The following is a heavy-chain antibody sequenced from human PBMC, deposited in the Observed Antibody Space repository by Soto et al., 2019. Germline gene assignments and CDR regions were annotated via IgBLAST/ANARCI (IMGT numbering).Heavy chain of an antibody. CDR3: ATEKWGMVRGASAFDI. Sequence: SETLSLTCTVSGGSISSGDYYWCWIRQPPGKGLEWIGYIYYSGSTYYNPSLKSRVTISVDTSKNQFSLKLSSVTAADTAVYYCATEKWGMVRGASAFDIWGQGTMVTVSS. CDR2: IYYSGST. D-gene: IGHD3-10*01. J-gene: IGHJ3*02. V-gene: IGHV4-30-4*01. CDR1: GGSISSGDYY.